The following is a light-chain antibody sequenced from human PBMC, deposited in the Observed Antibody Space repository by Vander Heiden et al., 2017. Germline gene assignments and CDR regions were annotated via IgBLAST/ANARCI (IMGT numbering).Light chain of an antibody. CDR2: YDD. J-gene: IGLJ2*01. CDR3: AAWDDSLNGVV. CDR1: SSNIGNNA. Sequence: QSVLTQPPSVSAAPRQRVTISCSGSSSNIGNNAVNWYQQLPGNAPKLLIYYDDLLPSGVSDRFSGSKSGTSASLAISGLQSEDEADYYCAAWDDSLNGVVFGGGTKLTVL. V-gene: IGLV1-36*01.